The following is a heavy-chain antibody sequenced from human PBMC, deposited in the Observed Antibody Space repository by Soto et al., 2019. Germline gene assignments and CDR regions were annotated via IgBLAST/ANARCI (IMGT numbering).Heavy chain of an antibody. CDR3: ARDGPVEYYYDSSGSNDY. V-gene: IGHV3-48*02. J-gene: IGHJ4*02. CDR1: GFTFSSYS. Sequence: LSLTCAASGFTFSSYSMNWVRQAPGKGLEWVSYISSSSSTIYYADSVKGRFTISRDNAKNSLYLQMNSLRDEDTAVYYCARDGPVEYYYDSSGSNDYWGQGTLVTVSS. CDR2: ISSSSSTI. D-gene: IGHD3-22*01.